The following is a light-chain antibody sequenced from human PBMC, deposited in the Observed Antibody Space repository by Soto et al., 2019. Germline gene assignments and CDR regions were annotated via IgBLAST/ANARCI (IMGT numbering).Light chain of an antibody. V-gene: IGKV3-20*01. CDR3: QQYGNSPQT. CDR1: QSINSNY. J-gene: IGKJ1*01. CDR2: GAS. Sequence: EIVLTQSPATLSLSPGERATLSCRASQSINSNYVAWYHHKPGQAPRLLIYGASHRATGLPDRFSGSGSGTDFTLTISRLEPEDVAVYYCQQYGNSPQTFGQGTKVEIK.